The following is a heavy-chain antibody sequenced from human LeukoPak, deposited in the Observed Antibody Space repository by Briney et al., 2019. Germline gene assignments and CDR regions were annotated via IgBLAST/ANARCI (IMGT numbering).Heavy chain of an antibody. CDR1: GFTFSSYG. D-gene: IGHD6-13*01. CDR2: ISNDGTNK. V-gene: IGHV3-30*18. J-gene: IGHJ4*02. Sequence: GGSLRLSCAASGFTFSSYGMHWVRQAPGKGLEWVAVISNDGTNKYYADSVKGRFTISRDNSKNTLYLQMNSLRAEDTAVYYCAKRYSSSWCIDSWGRGTLVTVSS. CDR3: AKRYSSSWCIDS.